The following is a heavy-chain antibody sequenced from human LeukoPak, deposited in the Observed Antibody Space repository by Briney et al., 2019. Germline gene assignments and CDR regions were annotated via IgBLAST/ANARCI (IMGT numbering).Heavy chain of an antibody. CDR2: MNPNSGNT. J-gene: IGHJ4*02. CDR3: AIVTAIYCSGGSCYLRY. Sequence: GASVKVSCKASGYTFTSYDINWVRQATGQGLEWMGWMNPNSGNTGYAQKFQGRVTMTRNTSISTAYMELSSLRSEDTAVYYCAIVTAIYCSGGSCYLRYWGQGTLVTVSS. D-gene: IGHD2-15*01. CDR1: GYTFTSYD. V-gene: IGHV1-8*01.